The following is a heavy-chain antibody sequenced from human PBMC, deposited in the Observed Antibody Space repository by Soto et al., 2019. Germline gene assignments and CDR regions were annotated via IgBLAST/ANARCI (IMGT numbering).Heavy chain of an antibody. J-gene: IGHJ6*02. Sequence: PGGSLRLSCAASGFTFSSYAMSWVRQAPGKGLEWVSAISGSGGSTYYADSVKGRFTISRDNSKNTLYLQMNSLRAEDTAVYYCAXDDILTGGLYYYYGMDVWGQGTTVTVSS. CDR1: GFTFSSYA. CDR3: AXDDILTGGLYYYYGMDV. D-gene: IGHD3-9*01. V-gene: IGHV3-23*01. CDR2: ISGSGGST.